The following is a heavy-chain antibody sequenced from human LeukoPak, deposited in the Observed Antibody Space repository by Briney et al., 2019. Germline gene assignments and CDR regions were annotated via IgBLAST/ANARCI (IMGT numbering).Heavy chain of an antibody. CDR2: INSANGNT. CDR1: GYTFTNYA. V-gene: IGHV1-3*01. CDR3: ARPERFIVGATGAFDI. D-gene: IGHD1-26*01. J-gene: IGHJ3*02. Sequence: ASVKVSCKASGYTFTNYAMHWVRPAPGQSLEWMGWINSANGNTKYSQKFQGRVTITRDTSATTAYLELSSLRSEDTAVYYCARPERFIVGATGAFDIWGQGTMVTVSS.